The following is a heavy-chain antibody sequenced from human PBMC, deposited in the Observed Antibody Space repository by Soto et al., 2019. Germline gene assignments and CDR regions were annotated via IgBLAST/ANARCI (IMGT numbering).Heavy chain of an antibody. Sequence: SETLSLTCTVSGGSISSYYWSWIRQPPGKGLEWIGYIYYSGSTNYNPSLKSRVTISVDTSKNQFSLKLSSVTAADTAVYYCAGYDCSGGSCYPYYFDYWGQGTLVTVSS. CDR3: AGYDCSGGSCYPYYFDY. CDR2: IYYSGST. V-gene: IGHV4-59*01. D-gene: IGHD2-15*01. J-gene: IGHJ4*02. CDR1: GGSISSYY.